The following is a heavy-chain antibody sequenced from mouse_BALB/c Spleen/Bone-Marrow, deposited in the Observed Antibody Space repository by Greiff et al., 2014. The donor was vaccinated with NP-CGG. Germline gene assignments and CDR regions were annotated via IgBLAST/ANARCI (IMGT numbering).Heavy chain of an antibody. CDR2: ISDGGTYT. D-gene: IGHD1-1*02. Sequence: EVNLVESGGGLVKPGGSLKLSCAASGFTFSDFYMFWFRQTPEKRLEWDASISDGGTYTYYPDSVKGRFTISRDNAKNNLYLQMSSLKSEDTAMYYCARSGERYGAMDYWGQGTSVTVSS. CDR1: GFTFSDFY. V-gene: IGHV5-4*02. CDR3: ARSGERYGAMDY. J-gene: IGHJ4*01.